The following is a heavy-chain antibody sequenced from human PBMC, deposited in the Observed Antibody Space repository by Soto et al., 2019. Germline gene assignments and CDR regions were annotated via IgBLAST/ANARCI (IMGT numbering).Heavy chain of an antibody. CDR3: ARQDPYYDILTGYYSYVGAFDI. Sequence: VASVKVCCKASVYTFTSYYMYWVRQAPGQGLEWMGIINPSGGSTSYAQKFQGRVTMTRDTSTSTVYMELSSLRSEDTAVYYCARQDPYYDILTGYYSYVGAFDIWGQGTMVTVSS. D-gene: IGHD3-9*01. J-gene: IGHJ3*02. CDR1: VYTFTSYY. CDR2: INPSGGST. V-gene: IGHV1-46*03.